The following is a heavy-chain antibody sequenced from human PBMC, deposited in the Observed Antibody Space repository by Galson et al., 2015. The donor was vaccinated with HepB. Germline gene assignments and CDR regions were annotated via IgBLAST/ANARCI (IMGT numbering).Heavy chain of an antibody. CDR2: ISSSSSYI. CDR3: TRDHHYSSWYGPLDY. V-gene: IGHV3-21*01. D-gene: IGHD6-13*01. Sequence: SLRLSCAASGFTFSSYSMNWVRQAPGKGLEWVSSISSSSSYIYYADSVKGRFTISRDNAKNSLYLQMNSLRAEDTAVYYCTRDHHYSSWYGPLDYWGQGTLVTVSS. CDR1: GFTFSSYS. J-gene: IGHJ4*02.